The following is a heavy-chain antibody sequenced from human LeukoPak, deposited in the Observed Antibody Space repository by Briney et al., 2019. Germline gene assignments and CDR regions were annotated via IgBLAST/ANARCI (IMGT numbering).Heavy chain of an antibody. CDR1: GFTFSSYG. J-gene: IGHJ4*02. CDR3: AREGVRVFDY. D-gene: IGHD3-10*01. V-gene: IGHV3-21*01. CDR2: ISSGSTYT. Sequence: GGSLRLSCAASGFTFSSYGMNWVRQAPGKGLEWVSSISSGSTYTYYADSVKGRFTISRDNAKNSLYLQMNSLRAEDTAVYYCAREGVRVFDYWGQGTLVTVSS.